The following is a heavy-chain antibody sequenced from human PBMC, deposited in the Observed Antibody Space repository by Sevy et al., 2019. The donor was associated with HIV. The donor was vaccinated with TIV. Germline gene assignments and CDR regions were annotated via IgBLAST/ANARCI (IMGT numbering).Heavy chain of an antibody. Sequence: GGSLRLSCAASGFTFSSYWMSWVRQAPGKGLEWVANIKQDGSEKYYVDSVKGRFTISRDNAKNSLYLQMNSLRAEDTAVHYCARGAYYDFWSGYYPPYYYYGMDVWGQGTTVTVSS. J-gene: IGHJ6*02. V-gene: IGHV3-7*01. D-gene: IGHD3-3*01. CDR1: GFTFSSYW. CDR3: ARGAYYDFWSGYYPPYYYYGMDV. CDR2: IKQDGSEK.